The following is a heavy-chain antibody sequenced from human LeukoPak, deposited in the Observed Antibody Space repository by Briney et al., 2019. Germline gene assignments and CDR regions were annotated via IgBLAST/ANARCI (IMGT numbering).Heavy chain of an antibody. CDR3: AREVIVGATSDYFDY. J-gene: IGHJ4*02. D-gene: IGHD1-26*01. CDR2: INHSGST. V-gene: IGHV4-34*01. CDR1: GGPFSGYY. Sequence: SETLSLTCAVYGGPFSGYYWSWIRQPPGKGLEWIGEINHSGSTNYNPSLKSRVTISVDTSKNQFSLKLSSVTAADTAVYYCAREVIVGATSDYFDYWGQGTLVTVSS.